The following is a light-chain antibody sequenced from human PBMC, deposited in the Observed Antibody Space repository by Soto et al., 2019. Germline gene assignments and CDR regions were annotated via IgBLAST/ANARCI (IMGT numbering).Light chain of an antibody. CDR3: QQYGSSPTT. V-gene: IGKV3-20*01. CDR1: QSVSSSY. Sequence: ESVWTQSRSTLSFSPGDRAPLSCRASQSVSSSYLAWYQQKPGQAPRLLIYGASSRATGIPDRFSGSGSGTDFTLTISRLEPEDFAVYYCQQYGSSPTTFGQGTRLEI. CDR2: GAS. J-gene: IGKJ5*01.